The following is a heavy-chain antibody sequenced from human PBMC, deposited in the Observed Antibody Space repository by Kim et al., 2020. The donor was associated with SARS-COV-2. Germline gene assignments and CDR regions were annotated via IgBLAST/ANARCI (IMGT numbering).Heavy chain of an antibody. D-gene: IGHD2-2*01. CDR1: GGSINGYY. CDR3: ANTQYQFFGTDV. J-gene: IGHJ6*02. CDR2: IYYSGSSGST. Sequence: SETLSLTCTVSGGSINGYYWSWIRQPPGRGLEWIGYIYYSGSSGSTNYNPSLKSRVTISVDTSKNQFSLKVSSVTAADTAVYYCANTQYQFFGTDVWGQGTTVTVSS. V-gene: IGHV4-59*13.